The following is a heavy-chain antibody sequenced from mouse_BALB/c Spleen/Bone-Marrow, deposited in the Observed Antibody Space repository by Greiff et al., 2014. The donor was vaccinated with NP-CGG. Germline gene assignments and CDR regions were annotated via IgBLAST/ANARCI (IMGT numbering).Heavy chain of an antibody. CDR3: TREDRDWYFDV. Sequence: LQQSGSELVRPGASVKLSCKASGYTFTSYWMHWVKQRPGQGLEWIGNNYPSSGSTNYDEKFKSKATLTVDTSSSTAYMQLSSLTSEDSAVYFCTREDRDWYFDVWGAGTTVTVSS. CDR1: GYTFTSYW. V-gene: IGHV1S22*01. J-gene: IGHJ1*01. CDR2: NYPSSGST.